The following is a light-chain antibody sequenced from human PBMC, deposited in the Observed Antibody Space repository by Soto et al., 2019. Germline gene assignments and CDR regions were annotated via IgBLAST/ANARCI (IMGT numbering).Light chain of an antibody. V-gene: IGKV3-20*01. CDR3: QPYGWSPPYT. CDR2: GAS. Sequence: EIVLTQSPGTLSLSPGERATLSCRASQSVSSSYLAWYQQKAGQAPRLLIYGASSRATGIPDRFSGSGSGTDFTLTISRLEAEDLAVYYCQPYGWSPPYTFGQGTKLEIK. CDR1: QSVSSSY. J-gene: IGKJ2*01.